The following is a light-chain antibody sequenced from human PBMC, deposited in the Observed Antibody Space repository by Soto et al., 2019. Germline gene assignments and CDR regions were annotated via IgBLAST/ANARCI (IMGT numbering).Light chain of an antibody. CDR3: QVWDSSSVYVV. CDR1: NIGSKS. J-gene: IGLJ2*01. CDR2: DDS. Sequence: SYELTKPPSVSVAPGQTARITWGGNNIGSKSVHWYQKKPGQAPVLVVYDDSDRPSGIPERFSGSNSGNTATLTISRVEAGDEADYYCQVWDSSSVYVVFGGGTKLTVL. V-gene: IGLV3-21*02.